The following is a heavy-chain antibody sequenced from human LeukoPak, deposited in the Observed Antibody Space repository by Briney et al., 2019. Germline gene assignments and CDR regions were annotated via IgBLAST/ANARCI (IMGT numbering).Heavy chain of an antibody. D-gene: IGHD5-18*01. V-gene: IGHV4-61*10. CDR2: IYYSGST. CDR1: GASISGSISGGTYY. CDR3: ARQGYSLVRFDY. Sequence: SQTLSLTCTVSGASISGSISGGTYYWHWIRQPAGKGLEWIGYIYYSGSTNYNPSLKSRVTISVDTSKNQFSLKLSSVTAADTAVYYCARQGYSLVRFDYWGQGTLVTVSS. J-gene: IGHJ4*02.